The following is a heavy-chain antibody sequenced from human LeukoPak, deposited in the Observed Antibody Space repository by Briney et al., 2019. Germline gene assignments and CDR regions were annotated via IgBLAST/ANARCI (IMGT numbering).Heavy chain of an antibody. J-gene: IGHJ4*02. CDR3: VTGNIQPGHY. CDR2: IRNDGSNI. V-gene: IGHV3-30*02. D-gene: IGHD5-18*01. Sequence: GGSLRLSCAASGFTFSSYAMSWVRQAPGKGLEWVAHIRNDGSNINYAQSVKGRFTISRDNSKNTLYPQVNSLRAEDTAIYYCVTGNIQPGHYWGQGTLVTVSS. CDR1: GFTFSSYA.